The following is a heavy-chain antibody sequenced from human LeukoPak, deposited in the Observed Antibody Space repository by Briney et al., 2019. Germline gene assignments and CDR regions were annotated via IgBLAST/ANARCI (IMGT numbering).Heavy chain of an antibody. D-gene: IGHD2-2*01. CDR2: INPNSGGA. CDR3: ARDGRFCSSATCQGTQKFDP. Sequence: ASVKVSCKASGYTFTGYYMHWVRQAPGQGLEWMGYINPNSGGANYAQKFQGRVTLTRDTSISTAYMELSSLRSDDTAVYYCARDGRFCSSATCQGTQKFDPWGQGTLVIVSS. CDR1: GYTFTGYY. J-gene: IGHJ5*02. V-gene: IGHV1-2*02.